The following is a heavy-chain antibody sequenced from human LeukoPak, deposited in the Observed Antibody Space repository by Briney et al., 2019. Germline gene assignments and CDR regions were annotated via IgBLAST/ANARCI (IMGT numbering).Heavy chain of an antibody. Sequence: PGRSLRLSCAASGFTFSSYGMHWVRQTPGKGLEWVALISFDGRIEYYVDSVKGRFTISRDNSKNTLFLQMNSLRPEDTAVYYCAKDSDIAVAGSDDALDVWGQGTMVTVSS. J-gene: IGHJ3*01. V-gene: IGHV3-30*18. D-gene: IGHD6-19*01. CDR3: AKDSDIAVAGSDDALDV. CDR1: GFTFSSYG. CDR2: ISFDGRIE.